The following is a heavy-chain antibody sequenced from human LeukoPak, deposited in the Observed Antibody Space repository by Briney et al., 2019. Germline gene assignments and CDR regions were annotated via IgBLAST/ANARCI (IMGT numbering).Heavy chain of an antibody. CDR1: GYTFTTYY. Sequence: GASVKVSCKASGYTFTTYYIHWVRQAPGQGLEWMGWVNSNSGGTNYAQNFQGRVTMTSDTSISTAYMDLSSLTSGDTAVYYCARETGRDGYKDLDYWGQGTLVTVSS. D-gene: IGHD5-24*01. V-gene: IGHV1-2*02. CDR2: VNSNSGGT. CDR3: ARETGRDGYKDLDY. J-gene: IGHJ4*02.